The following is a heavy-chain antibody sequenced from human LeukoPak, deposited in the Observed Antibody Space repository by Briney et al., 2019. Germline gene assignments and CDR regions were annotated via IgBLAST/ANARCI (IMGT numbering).Heavy chain of an antibody. Sequence: PGGSLILSCSASGFTFSSYAMNWVRQAPGKGLEYVSAITSNGGSTYYADSVKGRFTISRDNSKNTLYLQMSSLRAEDTAVYYCVKGRCSGSSCYGGDYWGQGTLVTVSS. CDR1: GFTFSSYA. V-gene: IGHV3-64D*06. CDR2: ITSNGGST. CDR3: VKGRCSGSSCYGGDY. J-gene: IGHJ4*02. D-gene: IGHD2-2*01.